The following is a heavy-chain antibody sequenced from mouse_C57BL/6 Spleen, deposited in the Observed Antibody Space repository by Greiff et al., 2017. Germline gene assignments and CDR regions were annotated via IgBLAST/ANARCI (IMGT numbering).Heavy chain of an antibody. CDR2: IHPNSGST. CDR3: ARWTAQATGWFAY. J-gene: IGHJ3*01. D-gene: IGHD3-2*02. CDR1: GYTFTSYW. V-gene: IGHV1-64*01. Sequence: QVQLQQPGAELVKPGASVKLSCKASGYTFTSYWMHWVKQRPGQGLAWIGMIHPNSGSTNYNEKFKSKATLTVDKSSSTAYMQLSSLTSEDSAVYYCARWTAQATGWFAYWGQGTLVTVSA.